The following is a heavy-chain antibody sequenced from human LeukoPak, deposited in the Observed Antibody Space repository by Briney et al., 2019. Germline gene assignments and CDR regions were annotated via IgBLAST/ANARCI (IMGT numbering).Heavy chain of an antibody. CDR3: AKRSPPY. Sequence: PGGSLRLSCTASGFSISTHDMNWVRQAPGKGLEWVSLIYISGITKYADSVQGRFTISRDDSTLYLQMNSLRAEDTAVYYCAKRSPPYWGQGTLVTVSS. J-gene: IGHJ4*02. CDR2: IYISGIT. V-gene: IGHV3-66*04. D-gene: IGHD3-10*01. CDR1: GFSISTHD.